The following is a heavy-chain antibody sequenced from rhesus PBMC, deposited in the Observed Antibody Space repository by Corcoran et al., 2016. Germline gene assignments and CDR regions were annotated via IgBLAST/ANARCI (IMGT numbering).Heavy chain of an antibody. Sequence: QVQLVQSGAEVKKPGTSVKLSCKASGYTFPTYYITWVRQAPGQVLDWTGWSNPTDGNTGYAQKFQGRVTMTSDTSTRTAYMELNSLRSEDTAVYYCARPSYGSSSRFDVWGPGVLVAVSS. CDR1: GYTFPTYY. CDR3: ARPSYGSSSRFDV. J-gene: IGHJ5-1*01. V-gene: IGHV1-200*01. D-gene: IGHD4-29*01. CDR2: SNPTDGNT.